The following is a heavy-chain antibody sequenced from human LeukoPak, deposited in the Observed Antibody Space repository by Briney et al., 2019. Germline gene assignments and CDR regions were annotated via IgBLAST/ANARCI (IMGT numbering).Heavy chain of an antibody. D-gene: IGHD3-22*01. CDR2: ISSSSSYI. CDR3: ARDSYYDSSGLTPLSDY. V-gene: IGHV3-21*01. J-gene: IGHJ4*02. Sequence: GGSLRLSCAASGFTFSSYSMNWVRQAPGKGLEWVSSISSSSSYIYYADSVKGRFTISRDNAKNSLYLQMNSLRAEDTAVYYCARDSYYDSSGLTPLSDYWGQGTLVTVSS. CDR1: GFTFSSYS.